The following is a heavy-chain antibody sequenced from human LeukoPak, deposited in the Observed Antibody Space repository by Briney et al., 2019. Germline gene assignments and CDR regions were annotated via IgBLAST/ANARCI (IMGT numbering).Heavy chain of an antibody. J-gene: IGHJ6*04. D-gene: IGHD3-3*01. Sequence: GGSLRLSCAASGFTFDDYGMSWGRQAPGKGLEWVSGIEWNGGSTGYADSVKGRFTISRGNAKNSLYLQMNSLRAEDTALYYCARDGSRYYDFWSGYYLDVWGKGTTVTVSS. CDR1: GFTFDDYG. V-gene: IGHV3-20*04. CDR3: ARDGSRYYDFWSGYYLDV. CDR2: IEWNGGST.